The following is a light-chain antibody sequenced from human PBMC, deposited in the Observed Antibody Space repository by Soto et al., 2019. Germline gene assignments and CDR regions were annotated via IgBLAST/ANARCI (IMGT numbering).Light chain of an antibody. CDR1: QGISSY. V-gene: IGKV1-9*01. CDR3: QQLNXYPIT. J-gene: IGKJ5*01. CDR2: AAS. Sequence: IQMTQSASFLSAYVGHRVTITCRASQGISSYLAWYQQKQGKAPKIVIYAASTLQSGVPSRFSGSISGTEFNLTISSLQXEDFATYXXQQLNXYPITFXQGTRLEI.